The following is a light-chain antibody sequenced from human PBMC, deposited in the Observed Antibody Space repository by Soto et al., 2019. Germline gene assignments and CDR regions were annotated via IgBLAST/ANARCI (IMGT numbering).Light chain of an antibody. V-gene: IGKV3-15*01. CDR3: QQYNNWPGT. CDR1: QSFSTS. Sequence: EIVLTQSPVSLSVSPGDTATLSCRASQSFSTSLAWYQHKPGQAPRLLIYGASTRATGVPARFSGSGSGTEFALTISRLQSGDFAVYYCQQYNNWPGTFGQGTTLEIK. J-gene: IGKJ2*01. CDR2: GAS.